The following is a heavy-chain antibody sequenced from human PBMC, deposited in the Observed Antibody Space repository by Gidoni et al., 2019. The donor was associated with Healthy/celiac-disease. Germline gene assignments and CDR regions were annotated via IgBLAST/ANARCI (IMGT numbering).Heavy chain of an antibody. J-gene: IGHJ4*02. V-gene: IGHV7-4-1*02. D-gene: IGHD6-13*01. Sequence: QVQLVQPGSELKKPGASVKVSCKASGYTFTSYAMNWVRQAPGQGLEWMGCINPHPGNPTYAQGFTGRFVFSLDTSVSTAYLQISSLMAEDTSVYYCARDSLSGSWYLGASVSALDYWGQGTLVTVSS. CDR3: ARDSLSGSWYLGASVSALDY. CDR2: INPHPGNP. CDR1: GYTFTSYA.